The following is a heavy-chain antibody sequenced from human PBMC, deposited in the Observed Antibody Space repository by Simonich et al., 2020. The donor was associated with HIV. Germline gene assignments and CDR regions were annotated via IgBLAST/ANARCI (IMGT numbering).Heavy chain of an antibody. CDR2: IDHSEST. V-gene: IGHV4-34*01. D-gene: IGHD5-12*01. CDR3: ARRSGYALDY. CDR1: GGSFSGYY. Sequence: QVHLQQWGAGLLKPSETLSLTCAVYGGSFSGYYWSWIRQPPGKGLEWIGEIDHSESTSYNPSLKRRVTMSVDTSKNQFSLKLTSVTAADTAVYYCARRSGYALDYWGQGTLVTVSS. J-gene: IGHJ4*02.